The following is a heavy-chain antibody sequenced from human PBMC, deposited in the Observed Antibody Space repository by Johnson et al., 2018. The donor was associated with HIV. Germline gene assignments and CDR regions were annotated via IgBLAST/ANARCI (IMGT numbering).Heavy chain of an antibody. V-gene: IGHV3-30*04. D-gene: IGHD3-16*01. CDR2: ISYDGSNK. CDR1: GFTFSSYA. CDR3: AKAVGYDYVPSAFDI. J-gene: IGHJ3*02. Sequence: QVQLLESGGGVVQPGRSLRLSCAASGFTFSSYAMHWVRQAPGKGLEWVAVISYDGSNKYYADSVKGRFTISRDNSKNTLYLQMNSLSAEDTALYYCAKAVGYDYVPSAFDIWGQGTMVTVSS.